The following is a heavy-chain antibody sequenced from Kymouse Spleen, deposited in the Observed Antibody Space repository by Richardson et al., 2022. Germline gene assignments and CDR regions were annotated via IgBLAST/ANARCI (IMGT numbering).Heavy chain of an antibody. CDR2: IWYDGSNK. V-gene: IGHV3-33*01. Sequence: QVQLVESGGGVVQPGRSLRLSCAASGFTFSSYGMHWVRQAPGKGLEWVAVIWYDGSNKYYADSVKGRFTISRDNSKNTLYLQMNSLRAEDTAVYYCARDHWEYSSGWSLFDYWGQGTLVTVSS. CDR3: ARDHWEYSSGWSLFDY. J-gene: IGHJ4*02. D-gene: IGHD6-19*01. CDR1: GFTFSSYG.